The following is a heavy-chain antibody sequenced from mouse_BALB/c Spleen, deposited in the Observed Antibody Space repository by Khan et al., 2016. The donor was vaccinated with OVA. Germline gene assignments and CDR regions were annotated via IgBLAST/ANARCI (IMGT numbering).Heavy chain of an antibody. Sequence: EVELVESGGGLVKPGGSLKLSCAASGFTFSNYAMSWVRQSTEKRLEWVGYIGSGDSTYYLDTVKCRFTISRNNARNSLYLPMSSLRSEYTAIDYCARDYWFDYWGQGTLVTVSA. V-gene: IGHV5-6-5*01. J-gene: IGHJ3*01. CDR3: ARDYWFDY. CDR1: GFTFSNYA. CDR2: IGSGDST.